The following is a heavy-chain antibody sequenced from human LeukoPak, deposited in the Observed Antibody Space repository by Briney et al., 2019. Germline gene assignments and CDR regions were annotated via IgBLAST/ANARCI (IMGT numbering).Heavy chain of an antibody. CDR1: GYTLTELS. CDR2: FDPEDGET. J-gene: IGHJ4*02. D-gene: IGHD3-22*01. V-gene: IGHV1-24*01. CDR3: ARGHDSSGYYPGNY. Sequence: GASVKVSCKVSGYTLTELSMHWVRQAPGKGLEWMGGFDPEDGETIYAQKFQGRVTMTTDTSTSTAYMELRSLRSDDTAVYYCARGHDSSGYYPGNYWGQGTLVTVSS.